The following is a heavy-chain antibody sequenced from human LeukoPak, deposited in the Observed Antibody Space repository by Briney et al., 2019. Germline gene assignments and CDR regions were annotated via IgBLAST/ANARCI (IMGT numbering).Heavy chain of an antibody. D-gene: IGHD4-17*01. J-gene: IGHJ5*02. Sequence: SETLSLTCTVSGGSISSYYWSWIRQPPGKGLEWIGYIYYSGSTNYNPSLKSRVTISVDTSKNQFSLKLSSVTAADTAVHYCARLGTVTLLGWFDPWGQGTLVTVSS. CDR3: ARLGTVTLLGWFDP. V-gene: IGHV4-59*08. CDR2: IYYSGST. CDR1: GGSISSYY.